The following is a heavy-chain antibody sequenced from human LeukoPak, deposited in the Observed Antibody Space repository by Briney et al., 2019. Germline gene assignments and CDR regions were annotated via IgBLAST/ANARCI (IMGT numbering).Heavy chain of an antibody. D-gene: IGHD4-17*01. V-gene: IGHV1-18*01. CDR2: ISAYNGNT. J-gene: IGHJ4*02. CDR1: GYTFTSYG. CDR3: ATDLTTVTTVDY. Sequence: ASVKVSCKASGYTFTSYGISWVRQAPGQGLEWMGWISAYNGNTNYAQKLQGRVTMTTDTSTSTAYMELSSLRSEDTAVYYCATDLTTVTTVDYWDQGTLVTVSS.